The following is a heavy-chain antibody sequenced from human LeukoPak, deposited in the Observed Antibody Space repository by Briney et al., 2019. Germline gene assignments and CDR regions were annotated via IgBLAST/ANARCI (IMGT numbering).Heavy chain of an antibody. CDR1: GFTFSNYA. Sequence: GGSLRLSCAASGFTFSNYAMGWVRRAPGKGLEWVSAISSSGDITHYADAVKSRFTISRDNSENTMYLQMNSLRAEDTAVYYCAKSLPGGSMIVVVIDYWGQGTQVTVSS. CDR3: AKSLPGGSMIVVVIDY. V-gene: IGHV3-23*01. CDR2: ISSSGDIT. D-gene: IGHD3-22*01. J-gene: IGHJ4*02.